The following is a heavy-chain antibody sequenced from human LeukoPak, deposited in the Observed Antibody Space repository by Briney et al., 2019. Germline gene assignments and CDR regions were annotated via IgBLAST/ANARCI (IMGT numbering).Heavy chain of an antibody. J-gene: IGHJ4*02. Sequence: GGSLRLSCGASEFTFSFYSMTWVRQAPGKGLEWVSSISGGSSNIYYADSVKGRFTISRDNAKNSLYLQMNSLRAEDTAVYYCARGAGDGYNWGEFYYFDYWGQRTLVTVSS. CDR1: EFTFSFYS. V-gene: IGHV3-21*01. CDR2: ISGGSSNI. D-gene: IGHD5-24*01. CDR3: ARGAGDGYNWGEFYYFDY.